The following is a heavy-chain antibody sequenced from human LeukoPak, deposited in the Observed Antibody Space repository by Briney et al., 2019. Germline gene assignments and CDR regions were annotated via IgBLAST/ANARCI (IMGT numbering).Heavy chain of an antibody. D-gene: IGHD2-8*01. CDR3: ARDGWNGYYYMDV. V-gene: IGHV1-69*05. J-gene: IGHJ6*03. Sequence: SVNVSCKASGGTFSSYAISWVRQAPGQGLEWMGGIIPIFGTANYAQKFQGRVTITTAESTSTAYMELSSLRSEDTAVYYCARDGWNGYYYMDVWGKGTTVTVSS. CDR2: IIPIFGTA. CDR1: GGTFSSYA.